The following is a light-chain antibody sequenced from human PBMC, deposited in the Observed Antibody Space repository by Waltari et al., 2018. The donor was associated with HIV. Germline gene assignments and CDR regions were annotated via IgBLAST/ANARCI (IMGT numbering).Light chain of an antibody. V-gene: IGLV1-40*01. CDR2: DNN. J-gene: IGLJ1*01. CDR1: SSNLGAGYD. Sequence: QSVVTQPPSVSGAPGQRITISCSGSSSNLGAGYDVHWYQQLPGTAPKVIIYDNNKRPSGVPDRFSGSKSGTSASLAITGLQAEDEAEYYCCSFAGSYTSYVFGTGTKVTVL. CDR3: CSFAGSYTSYV.